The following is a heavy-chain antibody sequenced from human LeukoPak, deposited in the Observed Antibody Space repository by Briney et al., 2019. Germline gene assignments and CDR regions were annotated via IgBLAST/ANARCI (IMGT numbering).Heavy chain of an antibody. D-gene: IGHD4-17*01. J-gene: IGHJ4*02. Sequence: PGGSLRLSCAASGFTVSSNYMSWVRQAPGKGLEWVSAISGSGGSTCYADSVKGRFTISRDNSKNTLYLQMNSLRAEDTAVYYCAKDLVYGDHDYWGQGTLVTVSS. V-gene: IGHV3-23*01. CDR1: GFTVSSNY. CDR3: AKDLVYGDHDY. CDR2: ISGSGGST.